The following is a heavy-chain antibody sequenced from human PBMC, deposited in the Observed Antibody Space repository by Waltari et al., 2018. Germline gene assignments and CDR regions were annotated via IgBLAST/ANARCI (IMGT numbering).Heavy chain of an antibody. Sequence: EVQLVESGGGLVQPGGSLRLSCAASGFTFSSYEMNWVRQAPGKGLGWVSDISSSGSTIYYADSVKGRFTISRDNAKNSLYLQMNSLRAEDTAVYYCARVGKVVPAAFADPWGQGTLVTVSS. CDR2: ISSSGSTI. CDR3: ARVGKVVPAAFADP. CDR1: GFTFSSYE. D-gene: IGHD2-2*01. J-gene: IGHJ5*02. V-gene: IGHV3-48*03.